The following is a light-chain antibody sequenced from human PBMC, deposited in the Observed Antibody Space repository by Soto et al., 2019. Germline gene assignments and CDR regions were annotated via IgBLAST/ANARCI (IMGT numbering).Light chain of an antibody. J-gene: IGLJ1*01. CDR1: ISDVGAYNY. V-gene: IGLV2-14*03. Sequence: QSALTQPASVSGSPGQSITISCTGTISDVGAYNYVSWYQHHPGKAPKLMIYDVGFRPSGVSNRFSGSKSGNTASLTISGLQADDDADYYYNSYTGSGSLYVFGTGTKLTVL. CDR2: DVG. CDR3: NSYTGSGSLYV.